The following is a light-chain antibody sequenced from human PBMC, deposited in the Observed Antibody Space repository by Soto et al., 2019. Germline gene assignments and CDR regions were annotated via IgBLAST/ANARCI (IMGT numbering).Light chain of an antibody. J-gene: IGKJ1*01. CDR2: AAS. Sequence: DIQMTQSPSSLSASVGDRVTITCRASQSISSYLNWYQQKPGKAPKLLIYAASSLQSGVPSRFSGSGSGTDFTLTISSLQPEDFATYYCQQSYSTPREDSRRAWTFGQGTKVEIK. CDR3: QQSYSTPREDSRRAWT. CDR1: QSISSY. V-gene: IGKV1-39*01.